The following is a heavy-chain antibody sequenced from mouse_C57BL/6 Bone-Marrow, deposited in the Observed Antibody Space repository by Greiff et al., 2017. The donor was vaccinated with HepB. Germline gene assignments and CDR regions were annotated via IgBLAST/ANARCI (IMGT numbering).Heavy chain of an antibody. V-gene: IGHV1-81*01. CDR3: GSSRYYYAMDY. CDR1: GYTFTSYG. CDR2: IYPRSGNT. Sequence: VQLQESGAELARPGASVKLSCKASGYTFTSYGISWVKQRTGQGLEWIGEIYPRSGNTYYNEKFKDKATLTADKSSSTAYMELRSLTSGDSAVYFCGSSRYYYAMDYWGQGTSVTVSS. D-gene: IGHD1-1*01. J-gene: IGHJ4*01.